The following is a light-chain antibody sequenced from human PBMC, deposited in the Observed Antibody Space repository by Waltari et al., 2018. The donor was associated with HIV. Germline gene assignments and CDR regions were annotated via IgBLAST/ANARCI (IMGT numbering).Light chain of an antibody. Sequence: QTGLTQPPSVSRALRQTATLTCTGNSHNVGNQGEAWLQPHQGHPPQLLSYRNNNRPSGISERFSASRSGNTASLTISGLQPEDEAVYYCSAWDSDLTAWMFGGGTKLTVL. CDR3: SAWDSDLTAWM. J-gene: IGLJ3*02. CDR1: SHNVGNQG. V-gene: IGLV10-54*04. CDR2: RNN.